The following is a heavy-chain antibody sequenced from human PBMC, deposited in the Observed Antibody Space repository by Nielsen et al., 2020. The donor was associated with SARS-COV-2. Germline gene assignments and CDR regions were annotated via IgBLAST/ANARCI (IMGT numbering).Heavy chain of an antibody. V-gene: IGHV4-34*01. CDR2: INHSGST. D-gene: IGHD3-10*01. J-gene: IGHJ4*02. CDR1: GGSFSGYY. Sequence: SETLSLTCAVYGGSFSGYYWSWIRQPPGKGLEWIGEINHSGSTNYNPSLKSRVTISVDTSKNQFSLKLSSVTAADTAVYYCARPPRVGDHDYWGQGTLVTVSS. CDR3: ARPPRVGDHDY.